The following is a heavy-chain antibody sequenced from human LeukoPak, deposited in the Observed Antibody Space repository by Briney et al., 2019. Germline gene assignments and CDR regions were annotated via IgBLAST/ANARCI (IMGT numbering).Heavy chain of an antibody. Sequence: GGSLRLSCTASGYTFSDYGMHWVRQAPGKGLEWVSAISGSGLTTYYAYSAKGRFTISRDNSKNTLYLQMNSLRAEDTAVYYCAKGDSSSWVVDYWGQGTLVTVSS. D-gene: IGHD6-13*01. CDR2: ISGSGLTT. CDR3: AKGDSSSWVVDY. J-gene: IGHJ4*02. CDR1: GYTFSDYG. V-gene: IGHV3-23*01.